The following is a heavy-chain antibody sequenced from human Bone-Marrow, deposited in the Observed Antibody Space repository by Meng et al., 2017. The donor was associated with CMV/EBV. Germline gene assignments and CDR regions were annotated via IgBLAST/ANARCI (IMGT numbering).Heavy chain of an antibody. V-gene: IGHV1-69*05. CDR1: GGTFSSYA. D-gene: IGHD3-10*01. Sequence: SVKVSCKASGGTFSSYAISWVRQAPGQGLEWMGGIIPIFGTANYAQKFQGRVTITTDESTSTAYMELSSLRSEDTAVYYCARDPFYGSGSGSYWGHGTLVTVSS. CDR3: ARDPFYGSGSGSY. CDR2: IIPIFGTA. J-gene: IGHJ4*03.